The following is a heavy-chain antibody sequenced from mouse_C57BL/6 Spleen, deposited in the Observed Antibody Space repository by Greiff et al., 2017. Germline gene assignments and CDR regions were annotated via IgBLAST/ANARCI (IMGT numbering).Heavy chain of an antibody. V-gene: IGHV1-4*01. CDR1: GYTFTSYT. CDR2: INPSSGYT. CDR3: ARSVITTVGDY. D-gene: IGHD1-1*01. J-gene: IGHJ2*01. Sequence: QVQLKQSGAELARPGASVKMSCKASGYTFTSYTMHWVKQRPGPGLEWIGYINPSSGYTKYNQKFKDKATLTADKSSSTAYMQLSSLTSEDSAVYYCARSVITTVGDYWGQGTTLTVSS.